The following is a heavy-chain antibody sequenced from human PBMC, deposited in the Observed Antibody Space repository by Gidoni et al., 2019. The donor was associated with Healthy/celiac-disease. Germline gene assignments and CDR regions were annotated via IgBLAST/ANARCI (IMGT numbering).Heavy chain of an antibody. CDR3: ARDSSGWKKGWFDP. CDR2: IKQGGSEK. Sequence: EVQLVESGGGLVQPGGSLRLSCAASGVTFRSYWMSWVRQAPGKGLEWVANIKQGGSEKYYVDSVKGRFTISRDNAKNSLYLQMNSLRAEDTAVYYCARDSSGWKKGWFDPWGQGTLVTVSS. V-gene: IGHV3-7*04. D-gene: IGHD6-19*01. J-gene: IGHJ5*02. CDR1: GVTFRSYW.